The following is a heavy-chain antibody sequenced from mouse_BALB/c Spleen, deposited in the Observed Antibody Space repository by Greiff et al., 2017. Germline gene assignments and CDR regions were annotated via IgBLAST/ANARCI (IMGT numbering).Heavy chain of an antibody. V-gene: IGHV1S29*02. D-gene: IGHD1-1*01. CDR3: ARSGYGSRGWYFDV. Sequence: VQLKQSGPELVKPGASVKISCKASGYTFTDYNMHWVKQSHGKSLEWIGYIYPYNGGTGYNQKFKSKATLTVDNSSSTAYMELRSLTSEDSAVYYCARSGYGSRGWYFDVWGAGTTVTVSS. CDR1: GYTFTDYN. J-gene: IGHJ1*01. CDR2: IYPYNGGT.